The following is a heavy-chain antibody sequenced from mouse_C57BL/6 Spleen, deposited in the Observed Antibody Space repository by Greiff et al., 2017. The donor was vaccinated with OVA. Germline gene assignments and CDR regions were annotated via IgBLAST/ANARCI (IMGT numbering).Heavy chain of an antibody. CDR1: GLSFNIYV. CDR3: VRGYGSYAMDY. V-gene: IGHV10-1*01. CDR2: IRSKSNNYAT. D-gene: IGHD1-1*01. Sequence: EVKLVESGGGLVKPKGSLKFSCEASGLSFNIYVMNWVSQAPGKGLEWVVRIRSKSNNYATYYADLVKYRFTISIDDSESMLYLQMNNFKTKNTAMYYCVRGYGSYAMDYWGQGTSVTVSS. J-gene: IGHJ4*01.